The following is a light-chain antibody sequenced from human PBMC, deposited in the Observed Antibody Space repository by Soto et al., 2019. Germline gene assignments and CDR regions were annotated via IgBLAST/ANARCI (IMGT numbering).Light chain of an antibody. J-gene: IGLJ2*01. V-gene: IGLV2-14*01. CDR3: SSYSSTGTLRV. CDR1: SSDVGGYNY. CDR2: DVS. Sequence: QSVLTQPASVSGSPGQSITISCTGTSSDVGGYNYGSWYQQHPGKAPKLMIYDVSNRPSGVSNRFSGSKSGTTASLTISGLQAEDEADYYCSSYSSTGTLRVFGGGTKLTVL.